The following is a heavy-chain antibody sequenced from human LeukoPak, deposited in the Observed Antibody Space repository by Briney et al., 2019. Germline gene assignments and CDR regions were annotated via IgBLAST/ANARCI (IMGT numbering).Heavy chain of an antibody. D-gene: IGHD2/OR15-2a*01. CDR2: IIPNTGGT. V-gene: IGHV1-2*04. CDR1: GYTITDYY. Sequence: ASVKVSCKASGYTITDYYLHWVRQAPGQGLEWLGWIIPNTGGTNYAQKFQDWVTMSSDTSISTAYMELSSLRSDDTAVYYCARGSPSYAQWHFDLWGRGTLVTVSS. CDR3: ARGSPSYAQWHFDL. J-gene: IGHJ2*01.